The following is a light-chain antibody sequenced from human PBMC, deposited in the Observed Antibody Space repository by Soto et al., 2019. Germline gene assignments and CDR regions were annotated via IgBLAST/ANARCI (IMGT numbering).Light chain of an antibody. CDR1: QSVSSN. CDR3: QQYNNWPPWT. CDR2: GAS. Sequence: EIVITQSPATLSVSPGERATLSCRARQSVSSNLAWYQQKPGQAPRLLIYGASTRATGIPARFSGSGSGTEFTLTISSLQSEDFAVYYCQQYNNWPPWTFGKGTKVEIK. J-gene: IGKJ1*01. V-gene: IGKV3-15*01.